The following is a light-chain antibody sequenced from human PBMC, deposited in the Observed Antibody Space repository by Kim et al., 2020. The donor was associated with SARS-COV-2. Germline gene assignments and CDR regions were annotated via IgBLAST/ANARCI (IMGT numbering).Light chain of an antibody. Sequence: GDRVTITCRASQSITSWLAWYQQRPGKAPKPLIYDASSLESGVSSRFSGSGSGTEFTLTISSLQPDDFATYYCQQYSSFPWTFG. CDR1: QSITSW. J-gene: IGKJ1*01. CDR3: QQYSSFPWT. CDR2: DAS. V-gene: IGKV1-5*01.